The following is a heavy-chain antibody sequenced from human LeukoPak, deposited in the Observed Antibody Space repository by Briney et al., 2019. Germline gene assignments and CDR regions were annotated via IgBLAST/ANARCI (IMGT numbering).Heavy chain of an antibody. Sequence: PGGSLRLSCAASGFTFSSYSMNWVRQAPGKGLEWVSSISSSSSYIYYADSVKGRFTISRDNAKNSLYLQMNSLRAEHTAVYYCARDRAMEVGAYYFDYWGQGTLVTVSS. CDR1: GFTFSSYS. CDR2: ISSSSSYI. CDR3: ARDRAMEVGAYYFDY. J-gene: IGHJ4*02. V-gene: IGHV3-21*01. D-gene: IGHD1-26*01.